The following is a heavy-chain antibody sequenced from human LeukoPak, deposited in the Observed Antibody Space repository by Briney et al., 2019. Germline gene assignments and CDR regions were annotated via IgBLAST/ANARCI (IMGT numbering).Heavy chain of an antibody. CDR1: GFTFSSYS. D-gene: IGHD3-22*01. V-gene: IGHV3-21*01. J-gene: IGHJ4*02. Sequence: GGSLRLSCAASGFTFSSYSMNWVRQAPGKGLEWVSSISSSSSYIYYADSVKGRFTICRDNAKNSLYLQMNSLRAEDTAVYYCARLEYYYDSSGYVDYWGQGTLVTVSS. CDR3: ARLEYYYDSSGYVDY. CDR2: ISSSSSYI.